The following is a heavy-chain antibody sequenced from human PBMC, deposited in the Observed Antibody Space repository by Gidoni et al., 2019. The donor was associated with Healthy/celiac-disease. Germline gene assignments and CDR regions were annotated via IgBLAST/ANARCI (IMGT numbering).Heavy chain of an antibody. D-gene: IGHD6-19*01. V-gene: IGHV4-34*01. J-gene: IGHJ4*02. Sequence: QVQLQQWGAGQLTPAETLSLNCAVYCGSFSGDYWSWIRQPPGKGLELIGEITHSGSTNYNPSLKSRVTISVDTSKHQFSLKLCSVTAADTAVYYCARAPYSGWAFDYWGQGTLVTVSS. CDR2: ITHSGST. CDR1: CGSFSGDY. CDR3: ARAPYSGWAFDY.